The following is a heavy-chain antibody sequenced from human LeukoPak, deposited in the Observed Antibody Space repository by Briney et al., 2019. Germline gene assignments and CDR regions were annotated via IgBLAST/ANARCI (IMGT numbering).Heavy chain of an antibody. D-gene: IGHD3-22*01. J-gene: IGHJ4*02. V-gene: IGHV4-4*07. Sequence: PSETLSLTCTVSGGSTSSYYWSWIRQPAGKGLEWIGRIYTSGSTNYNPSLKSRVTMSVDTSKNQFSLKLSSVTAADTAVYYCARDRYYYDSSGYRYFDYWGQGTLVTVSS. CDR2: IYTSGST. CDR1: GGSTSSYY. CDR3: ARDRYYYDSSGYRYFDY.